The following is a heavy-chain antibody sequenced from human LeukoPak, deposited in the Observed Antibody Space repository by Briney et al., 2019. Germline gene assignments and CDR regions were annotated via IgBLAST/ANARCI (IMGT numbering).Heavy chain of an antibody. Sequence: GGSLRLSCAASGFTFSSYWMHWVRQAPGKGLVWVSRINSDGSSTRYADSVKGRFTISRDNAKNTLYLQMNSLRAGDTAVYYCARGGGSERYSSSWYGGDYFDYWGQGTLVTVSS. D-gene: IGHD6-13*01. CDR2: INSDGSST. CDR3: ARGGGSERYSSSWYGGDYFDY. J-gene: IGHJ4*02. CDR1: GFTFSSYW. V-gene: IGHV3-74*01.